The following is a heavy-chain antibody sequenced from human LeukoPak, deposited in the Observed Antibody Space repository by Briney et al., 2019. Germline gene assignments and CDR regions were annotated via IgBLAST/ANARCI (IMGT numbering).Heavy chain of an antibody. D-gene: IGHD6-19*01. V-gene: IGHV3-48*04. J-gene: IGHJ4*02. CDR2: ISSSSSTI. CDR3: ARASQWLVPPTG. Sequence: GGSLRLSCAASGFTFSSYSMNWVRQAPGKGLEWVSYISSSSSTIYYSDSVKGRFTISRDNAKNSLYLQMNSLRAEDTAVYYCARASQWLVPPTGWGQGTLVTVSS. CDR1: GFTFSSYS.